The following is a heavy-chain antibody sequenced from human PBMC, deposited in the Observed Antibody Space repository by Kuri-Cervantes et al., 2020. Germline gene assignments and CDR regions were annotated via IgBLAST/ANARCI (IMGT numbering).Heavy chain of an antibody. V-gene: IGHV1-69*06. CDR3: ARARRDSDSSAFDY. CDR2: IIPIFGTA. Sequence: SVKVSCKASGGTFSSYAISWVRQAPGQGLEWMGGIIPIFGTANYAQKFQGRVTITADKSTSTAYMELSGLSSEDTAVYFCARARRDSDSSAFDYWGQGTLVTVSS. D-gene: IGHD3-22*01. CDR1: GGTFSSYA. J-gene: IGHJ4*02.